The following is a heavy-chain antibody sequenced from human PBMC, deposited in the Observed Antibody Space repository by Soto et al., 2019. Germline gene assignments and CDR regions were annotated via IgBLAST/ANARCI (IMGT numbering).Heavy chain of an antibody. J-gene: IGHJ4*02. V-gene: IGHV4-61*08. CDR1: GGSISSSDYF. CDR2: IYYSGST. CDR3: ARTMVGARAGYFDY. Sequence: SETLSLTCTVSGGSISSSDYFWTWIRQPPGKGLEWIGYIYYSGSTNYNPSLKSRVTISVDTSKNQFSLKLSSVTAADTAVYYCARTMVGARAGYFDYWGRGTLVTVSS. D-gene: IGHD1-26*01.